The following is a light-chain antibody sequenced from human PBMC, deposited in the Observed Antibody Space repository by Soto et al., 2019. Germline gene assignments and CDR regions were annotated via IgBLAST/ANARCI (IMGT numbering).Light chain of an antibody. CDR1: SSDVGSYNL. CDR2: EVT. CDR3: CSYASGNSYV. V-gene: IGLV2-23*02. Sequence: QSALTQPASVSGSPGQSITISCTGTSSDVGSYNLVSWYQQHPGKAPKLMIYEVTKRPSGVSNRFSGSKSGDTASLTISGLQAEDEADYYCCSYASGNSYVFGTGTKVTV. J-gene: IGLJ1*01.